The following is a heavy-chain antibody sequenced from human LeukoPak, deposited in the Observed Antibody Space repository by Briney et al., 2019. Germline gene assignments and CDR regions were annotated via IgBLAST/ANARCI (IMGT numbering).Heavy chain of an antibody. CDR3: AGGELRYFDWLSDGPVVPPIYDY. CDR1: GGSISSYY. D-gene: IGHD3-9*01. J-gene: IGHJ4*02. Sequence: PSETLSLTCTVSGGSISSYYWSWLRQPPGKGLEWIGYIYYSGSTNYNPSLKSRVTISVDTSKNQFSLKLSSVTAADTAVYYCAGGELRYFDWLSDGPVVPPIYDYWGQGTLVTVSS. V-gene: IGHV4-59*01. CDR2: IYYSGST.